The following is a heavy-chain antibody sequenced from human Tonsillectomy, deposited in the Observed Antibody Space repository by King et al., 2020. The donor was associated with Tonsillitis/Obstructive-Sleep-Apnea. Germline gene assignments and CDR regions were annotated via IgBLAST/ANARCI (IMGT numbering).Heavy chain of an antibody. J-gene: IGHJ6*02. CDR2: INHSGST. CDR1: GGSFSGYY. Sequence: VQLQQWGAGLLKPSETLSLTCAVYGGSFSGYYWSWIRQPPGKGLEWIGEINHSGSTNYNPSLKSRVTISVDTSKNQFSLKLSSVTAADTAVYYCARLGDYGDPNVSIGYYYYGMDVWGQGTTVTVSS. V-gene: IGHV4-34*01. D-gene: IGHD4-17*01. CDR3: ARLGDYGDPNVSIGYYYYGMDV.